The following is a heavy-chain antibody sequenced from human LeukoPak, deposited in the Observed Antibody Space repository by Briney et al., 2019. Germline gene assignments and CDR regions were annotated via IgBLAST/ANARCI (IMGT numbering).Heavy chain of an antibody. CDR2: MNPNSGNT. J-gene: IGHJ6*03. D-gene: IGHD1-26*01. CDR1: GYTFTSYD. CDR3: SRAKGSYYLYYYMDV. V-gene: IGHV1-8*03. Sequence: GASAKVSCKASGYTFTSYDINWVRQATGQGLEWMGWMNPNSGNTGYAQKFQGRVTITRNTSISTAYMELSSLRSEDTAVYYCSRAKGSYYLYYYMDVWGKGTTVTVSS.